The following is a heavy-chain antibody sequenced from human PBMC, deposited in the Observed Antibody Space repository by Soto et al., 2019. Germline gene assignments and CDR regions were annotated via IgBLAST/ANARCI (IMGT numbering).Heavy chain of an antibody. Sequence: ASVKVSCKTSGNTFPNYALHWVRQAPGQRPEWMGWINGGNGNTKYSEHFQGRVTFTGDTSAGTAYMELSSLTSADTAVYYCTRRARIGKQQWLPFDSWAQGTLVTVSS. CDR1: GNTFPNYA. D-gene: IGHD3-22*01. V-gene: IGHV1-3*01. CDR2: INGGNGNT. CDR3: TRRARIGKQQWLPFDS. J-gene: IGHJ4*02.